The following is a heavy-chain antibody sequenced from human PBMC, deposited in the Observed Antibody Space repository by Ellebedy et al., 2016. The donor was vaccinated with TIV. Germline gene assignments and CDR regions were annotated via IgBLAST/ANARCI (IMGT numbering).Heavy chain of an antibody. D-gene: IGHD6-13*01. CDR3: VGGTGYISDY. V-gene: IGHV3-7*03. Sequence: GESLKISCAASGIPFSTYWMNWVRQAPGKGLEWVANIKQDGSVQNYVDSVKGRFTISRDNGKNSVYLQMNSLRAEDSALYYCVGGTGYISDYWGQGTLVTVSS. J-gene: IGHJ4*02. CDR2: IKQDGSVQ. CDR1: GIPFSTYW.